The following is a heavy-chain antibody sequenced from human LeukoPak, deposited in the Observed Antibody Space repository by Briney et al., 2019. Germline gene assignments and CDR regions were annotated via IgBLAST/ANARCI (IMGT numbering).Heavy chain of an antibody. CDR3: ARADRLDGGPYLIGP. CDR1: GYSFTDYY. D-gene: IGHD3-16*01. CDR2: INPNSGRT. Sequence: ASVKVSCKTSGYSFTDYYMHWVRQAPGQGLEWMGWINPNSGRTSSAQKFQGRVTMTRDPSITTVYMEVTWLTSDGTAIYYCARADRLDGGPYLIGPWGQRTLVTVSS. J-gene: IGHJ5*02. V-gene: IGHV1-2*02.